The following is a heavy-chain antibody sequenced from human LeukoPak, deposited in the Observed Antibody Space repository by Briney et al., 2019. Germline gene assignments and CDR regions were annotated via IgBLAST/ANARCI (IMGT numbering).Heavy chain of an antibody. CDR1: GGSISSSSYY. D-gene: IGHD4-17*01. V-gene: IGHV4-39*01. Sequence: PSETLSLTCSVSGGSISSSSYYWGWIRQPPGKGLEWIGSIYYSGSTYDNPSLKSRVTVSVDTSKNQFSLRLRSVTAADTAVYYCARLYGGYGDYYFDYWGQGTLVTVSS. CDR2: IYYSGST. CDR3: ARLYGGYGDYYFDY. J-gene: IGHJ4*02.